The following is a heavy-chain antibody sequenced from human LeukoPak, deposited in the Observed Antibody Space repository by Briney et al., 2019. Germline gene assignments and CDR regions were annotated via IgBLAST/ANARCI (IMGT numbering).Heavy chain of an antibody. CDR1: GYTFTGYY. V-gene: IGHV1-2*02. CDR2: INPNSGGI. D-gene: IGHD4-11*01. J-gene: IGHJ4*02. CDR3: ARGLYDYSIDY. Sequence: GASVKVSCKASGYTFTGYYMHWVRQAPGQGLEWMGWINPNSGGINYAQKFQGRVTMTRDTSISTAYMELSRLRSDDTAVYYCARGLYDYSIDYWGQGTLVTVSS.